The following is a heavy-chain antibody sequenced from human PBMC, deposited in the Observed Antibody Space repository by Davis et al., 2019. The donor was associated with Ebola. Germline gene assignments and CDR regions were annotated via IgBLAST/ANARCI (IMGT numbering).Heavy chain of an antibody. D-gene: IGHD6-19*01. V-gene: IGHV4-59*11. CDR3: ATNRRGWDFQAFDL. CDR2: IYNSGSI. J-gene: IGHJ3*01. CDR1: GGSLSGRY. Sequence: PSETLSLTCSVSGGSLSGRYWSWIRQAPGKGLDWIGQIYNSGSINYNPSLKSRVSMSVDTSKNHFSLKLTSVTEADTAVYYCATNRRGWDFQAFDLWGQGTMVTVS.